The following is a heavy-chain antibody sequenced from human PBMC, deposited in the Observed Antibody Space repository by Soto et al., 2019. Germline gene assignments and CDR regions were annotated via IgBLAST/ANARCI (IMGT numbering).Heavy chain of an antibody. D-gene: IGHD3-16*01. CDR3: ATRGRGSQFDY. J-gene: IGHJ4*02. V-gene: IGHV3-23*01. CDR1: GFTFSSYA. CDR2: ISGSGDST. Sequence: EVQLLESGGGLVQPGGSLRLSCAASGFTFSSYAMSWVRQAPGKGLEWVSVISGSGDSTYYADSVKGRFTISRDNSKNTLYLQMSSLRADDTAVYYCATRGRGSQFDYWGQGTLVTVSS.